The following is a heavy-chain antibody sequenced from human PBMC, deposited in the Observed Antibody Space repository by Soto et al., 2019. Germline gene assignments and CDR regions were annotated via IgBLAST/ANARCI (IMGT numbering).Heavy chain of an antibody. V-gene: IGHV4-4*07. D-gene: IGHD6-19*01. Sequence: QVQLQESGPGLVKPSETLSLTCSVSGDSISSYYWSWIRQPAGKGLEWIVRIYTSGDTNYNPSLRSRVTVSVDTSNNQFSLKLRYVTAADTAVYYCAREYTEAVAGPTPYYFDYWGQGTLVTVSS. CDR1: GDSISSYY. CDR2: IYTSGDT. CDR3: AREYTEAVAGPTPYYFDY. J-gene: IGHJ4*02.